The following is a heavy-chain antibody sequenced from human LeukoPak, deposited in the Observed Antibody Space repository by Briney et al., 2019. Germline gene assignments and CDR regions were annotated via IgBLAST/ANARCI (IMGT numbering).Heavy chain of an antibody. CDR2: VYHTGST. J-gene: IGHJ5*02. D-gene: IGHD5-18*01. CDR1: GYSMSSGGYY. CDR3: ARDGGYRVKDNWFDP. V-gene: IGHV4-31*03. Sequence: SETPSLTCNVSGYSMSSGGYYWSWIRQHPGKGLDWIGYVYHTGSTYYNPSFESRATISIDTSKNQFSLKLRSVTDADTAIYFCARDGGYRVKDNWFDPWGQGTLVTVSS.